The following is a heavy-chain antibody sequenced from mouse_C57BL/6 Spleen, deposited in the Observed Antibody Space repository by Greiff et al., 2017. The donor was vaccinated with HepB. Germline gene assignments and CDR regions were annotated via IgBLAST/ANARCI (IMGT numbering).Heavy chain of an antibody. CDR2: ISNGGGST. D-gene: IGHD2-4*01. CDR1: GFTFSDYY. Sequence: DVMLVESGGGLVQPGGSLKLSCAASGFTFSDYYMYWVRQTPEKRLEWVAYISNGGGSTYYPDTVKGRFTISRDNAKNTLYLQMGRLKSEDTAMYYCARPGDYDYFDYGGQGTTLTVSS. CDR3: ARPGDYDYFDY. J-gene: IGHJ2*01. V-gene: IGHV5-12*01.